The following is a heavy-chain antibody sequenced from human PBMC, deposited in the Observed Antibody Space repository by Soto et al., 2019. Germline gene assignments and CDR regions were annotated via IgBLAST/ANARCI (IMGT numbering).Heavy chain of an antibody. CDR2: IYYSGST. D-gene: IGHD1-7*01. CDR1: GGSISSGGYY. Sequence: SETLSLTCTVSGGSISSGGYYWSWIRQHPGKGLEWIGYIYYSGSTYYNPSLKSRVTISVDTSKNQFSLKLSSVTAAETAVYYCARDLGPTGTKYGSSRRFDIWGQGTMVTVSS. CDR3: ARDLGPTGTKYGSSRRFDI. J-gene: IGHJ3*02. V-gene: IGHV4-31*03.